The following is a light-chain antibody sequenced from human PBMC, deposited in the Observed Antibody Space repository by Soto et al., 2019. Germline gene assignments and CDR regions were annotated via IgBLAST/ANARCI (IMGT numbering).Light chain of an antibody. CDR3: RSYTSSRALVV. Sequence: QSALTQPASVSGSPGQSITISCTGTSSDVGGYNYVSWYQQHPGKAPKLMIYEVSNRPSGVSNRFSGSKSGNTASLTISGLQSEDEADYYCRSYTSSRALVVFGGGTQLTVL. J-gene: IGLJ2*01. CDR2: EVS. CDR1: SSDVGGYNY. V-gene: IGLV2-14*01.